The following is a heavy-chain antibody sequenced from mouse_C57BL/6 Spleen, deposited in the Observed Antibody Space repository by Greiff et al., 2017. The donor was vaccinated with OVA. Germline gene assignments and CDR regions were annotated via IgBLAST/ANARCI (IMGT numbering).Heavy chain of an antibody. CDR3: VREDGYYGVLAY. CDR2: IRRKSSNYAT. Sequence: EVQRVESGGGLVQPKGSLKLSCAASGFTFNTYAMHWVRQAPGKGLEWVARIRRKSSNYATYYADSVKDRFTISRDDSQSMLYLQMNNLKTEDTAMYYCVREDGYYGVLAYWGQGTLVTVSA. D-gene: IGHD2-3*01. J-gene: IGHJ3*01. CDR1: GFTFNTYA. V-gene: IGHV10-3*01.